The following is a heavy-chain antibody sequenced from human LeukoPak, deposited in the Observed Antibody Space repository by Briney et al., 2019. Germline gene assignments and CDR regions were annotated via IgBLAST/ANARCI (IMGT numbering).Heavy chain of an antibody. Sequence: PSETLSLTCSVSGGSIGSSSYFWGWIRQPPGKGLEWIASVHYSGSTYYNPSLKSRVTISVDTSKNQFSLKLSSVTAADTAVYFCARQLYVSGSYYAPMDVWGKGTTVTISS. CDR3: ARQLYVSGSYYAPMDV. D-gene: IGHD3-10*01. V-gene: IGHV4-39*01. CDR2: VHYSGST. CDR1: GGSIGSSSYF. J-gene: IGHJ6*03.